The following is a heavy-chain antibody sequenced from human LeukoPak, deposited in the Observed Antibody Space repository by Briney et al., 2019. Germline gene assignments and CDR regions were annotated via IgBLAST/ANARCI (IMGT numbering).Heavy chain of an antibody. J-gene: IGHJ4*02. CDR2: ISYDGRNK. CDR3: AKTESSGYHYGSDY. CDR1: VYTFRSYC. V-gene: IGHV3-30*18. D-gene: IGHD3-22*01. Sequence: GGSLRLSCAASVYTFRSYCMQCVRQAPGKGLEWVAVISYDGRNKYYADSVKGRFAISRDNSKNTLYLQMNSLRVEDTAVYFCAKTESSGYHYGSDYWGQGTLVTVSS.